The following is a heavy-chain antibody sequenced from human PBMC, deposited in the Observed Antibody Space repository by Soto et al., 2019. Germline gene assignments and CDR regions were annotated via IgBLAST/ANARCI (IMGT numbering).Heavy chain of an antibody. D-gene: IGHD3-22*01. CDR1: GFTFSSYW. CDR3: ARVSLGIVGLLRPADY. J-gene: IGHJ4*02. Sequence: HPGGSLRLSCAASGFTFSSYWMSWVRQAPGKGLEWVANIKQDGSEKYYVDSVKGRFTISRDNAKNSLYLQMNSLRAEDTAVYYCARVSLGIVGLLRPADYWGQGTLVTVSS. CDR2: IKQDGSEK. V-gene: IGHV3-7*01.